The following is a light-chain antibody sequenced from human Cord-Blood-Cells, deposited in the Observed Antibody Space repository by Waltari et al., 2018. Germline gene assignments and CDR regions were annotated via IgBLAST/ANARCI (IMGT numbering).Light chain of an antibody. J-gene: IGLJ3*02. CDR2: KDS. CDR1: ALPKQY. Sequence: SYELTQPPSVSVSPGQTARITCSGDALPKQYAYWYQQKPGQAPVLVIYKDSERPSGIPERFSGSSSGTTGTLTISGVQAEDEADYYCQSADSSGTWLFGGGTKLTVL. CDR3: QSADSSGTWL. V-gene: IGLV3-25*02.